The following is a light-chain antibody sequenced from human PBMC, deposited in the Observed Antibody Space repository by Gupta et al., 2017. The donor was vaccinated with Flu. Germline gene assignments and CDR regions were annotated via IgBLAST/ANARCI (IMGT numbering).Light chain of an antibody. CDR3: QQYDDSSPLT. CDR2: GTS. J-gene: IGKJ4*01. Sequence: EIVMTQSPATLSVSPGERATLSCRASQSLSSNLAWYQHKPGQAPRLLIFGTSTRATGVPARFSGSGSGTEFTLTISSLQSEDFAVYYCQQYDDSSPLTFGGGTKVEIK. CDR1: QSLSSN. V-gene: IGKV3-15*01.